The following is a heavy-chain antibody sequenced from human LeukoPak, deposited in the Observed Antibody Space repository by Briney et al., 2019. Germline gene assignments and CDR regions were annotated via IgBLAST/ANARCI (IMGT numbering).Heavy chain of an antibody. D-gene: IGHD6-6*01. CDR1: GFTVSSNE. CDR3: AKEGMYSSSSRGYYYYYMDV. Sequence: GGSLRLSCAASGFTVSSNEMSWVRQAPGKGLEWVSSISGGSTYYADSRKGRFTISRDNSKNTLHLQMNSLRAEDTAVYYCAKEGMYSSSSRGYYYYYMDVWGKGTTVTVSS. CDR2: ISGGST. V-gene: IGHV3-38-3*01. J-gene: IGHJ6*03.